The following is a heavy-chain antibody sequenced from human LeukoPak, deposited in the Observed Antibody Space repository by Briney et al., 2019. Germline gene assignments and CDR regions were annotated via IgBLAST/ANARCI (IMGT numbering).Heavy chain of an antibody. CDR2: INAGNGNT. D-gene: IGHD3-3*01. CDR3: ARGRLRFLEWLFRYGMDV. J-gene: IGHJ6*02. Sequence: ASVKVSCKASGYTFTSYAMHWVRQAPGQRLEWMGWINAGNGNTKYSQKFQGRVTITRDTSASTAYMELSSLRSEDTAVYYCARGRLRFLEWLFRYGMDVWGQGTTVTVSS. CDR1: GYTFTSYA. V-gene: IGHV1-3*01.